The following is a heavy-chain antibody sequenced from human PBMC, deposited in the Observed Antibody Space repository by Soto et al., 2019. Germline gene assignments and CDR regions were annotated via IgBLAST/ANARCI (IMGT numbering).Heavy chain of an antibody. CDR1: GYTFTGYY. CDR3: ARDEGYCSSTSCYGGASLGY. Sequence: QVQLVQSGAEVKKPGASVKVSCKASGYTFTGYYMHWVRQAPGQGLEWMGWINPNSGGTNYAQKFQGWVTMTRDTCIRTAYMELSRLRSDDTAVYYCARDEGYCSSTSCYGGASLGYWGQGTLVTVSS. V-gene: IGHV1-2*04. J-gene: IGHJ4*02. CDR2: INPNSGGT. D-gene: IGHD2-2*01.